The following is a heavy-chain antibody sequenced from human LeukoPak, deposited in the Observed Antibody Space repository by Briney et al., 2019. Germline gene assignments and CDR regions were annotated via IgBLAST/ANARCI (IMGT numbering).Heavy chain of an antibody. J-gene: IGHJ4*02. D-gene: IGHD1-26*01. Sequence: GGSLRLSCAASGFTFSSYAMHWVRQAPGKGLEWGPVISYDGSNKYYADSVKGRFTISRDNSKNTLYLQMNSLRAEDTAVYYCARGGGSYYAGLDYWGQGTLVTVSS. V-gene: IGHV3-30*01. CDR1: GFTFSSYA. CDR2: ISYDGSNK. CDR3: ARGGGSYYAGLDY.